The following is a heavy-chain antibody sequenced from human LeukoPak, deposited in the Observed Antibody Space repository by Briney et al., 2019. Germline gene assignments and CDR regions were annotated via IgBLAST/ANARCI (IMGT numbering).Heavy chain of an antibody. Sequence: GESLKISCKGSGYSFTSYWIGWVRQMPGKGLEWMGIIYPDDSDTRYSPSFQGQATISADKSISTAYLQWSSLEASDTAMYYCARRRSYTSSLIDYWGQGTLVTVSS. J-gene: IGHJ4*02. V-gene: IGHV5-51*01. CDR2: IYPDDSDT. D-gene: IGHD6-13*01. CDR3: ARRRSYTSSLIDY. CDR1: GYSFTSYW.